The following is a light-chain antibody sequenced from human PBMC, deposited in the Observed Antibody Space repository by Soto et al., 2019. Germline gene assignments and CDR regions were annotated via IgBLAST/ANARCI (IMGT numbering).Light chain of an antibody. Sequence: EIMMTQSLATLYVSPGERATXSCRASQSVSDKVAWYQQTSGQPPKLLIYDTVSSAAGVPGRFSGNGSGTDFNLTISSMQSKDFAIYHCQQYNNWPHATFGGGTKLDIK. CDR3: QQYNNWPHAT. V-gene: IGKV3-15*01. J-gene: IGKJ4*01. CDR2: DTV. CDR1: QSVSDK.